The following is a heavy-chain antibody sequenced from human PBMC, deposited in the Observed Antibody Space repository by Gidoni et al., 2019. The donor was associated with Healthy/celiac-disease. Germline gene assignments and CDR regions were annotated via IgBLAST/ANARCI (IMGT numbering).Heavy chain of an antibody. D-gene: IGHD6-13*01. CDR3: ARAGSWSSDY. J-gene: IGHJ4*02. Sequence: EVQLVESGVGLAKPGGSLRLSCAASGFTFSSYSMNWDSQAQGKGLEWVSSISSSSSYIYYEDSVKGRFTISRDNAKNSLYLQMNSLRAEDTAVYYCARAGSWSSDYWGQGTLVTVSS. V-gene: IGHV3-21*01. CDR1: GFTFSSYS. CDR2: ISSSSSYI.